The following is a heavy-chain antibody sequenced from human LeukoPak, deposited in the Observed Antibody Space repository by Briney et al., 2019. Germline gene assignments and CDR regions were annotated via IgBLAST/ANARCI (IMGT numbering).Heavy chain of an antibody. D-gene: IGHD2-21*02. Sequence: GGSLRLSCAAAGFTFSSYAMSWVRQAPGKGLEWVSAISGSGGSTYYAGSVKGRFTISRDNSKNTLYLQMNSLRAEDTAVYYCAKKVTPGSFDYWGQGTLVTVSS. V-gene: IGHV3-23*01. J-gene: IGHJ4*02. CDR3: AKKVTPGSFDY. CDR2: ISGSGGST. CDR1: GFTFSSYA.